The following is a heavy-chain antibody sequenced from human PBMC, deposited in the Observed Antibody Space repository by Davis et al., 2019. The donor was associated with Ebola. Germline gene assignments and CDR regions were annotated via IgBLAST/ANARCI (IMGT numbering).Heavy chain of an antibody. CDR3: ARDKRVPYYGMDV. V-gene: IGHV4-39*07. CDR2: IYYSGST. Sequence: PSETLSLTCTVSGGSISSSSYYWGWIRQPPGKGLEWIGSIYYSGSTYYNPSLKSRVTISVDTSKNQFSLKLSSVTAADTAVYYCARDKRVPYYGMDVWGQGTTVTVSS. D-gene: IGHD3-10*01. J-gene: IGHJ6*02. CDR1: GGSISSSSYY.